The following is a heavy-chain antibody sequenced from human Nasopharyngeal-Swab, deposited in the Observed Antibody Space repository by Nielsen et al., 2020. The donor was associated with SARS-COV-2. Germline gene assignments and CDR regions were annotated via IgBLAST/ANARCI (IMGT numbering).Heavy chain of an antibody. V-gene: IGHV3-21*01. J-gene: IGHJ6*02. Sequence: GESLKISCAASVFTFSSYSMNWVRQAPGKGLEWVSSISSSSSYIYYADSVKGRFTISRDNAKNSLYLQMNSLRAEDTAVYYCAKMTTVTTVWPPGYYYGMDVWGQGTTVTVSS. D-gene: IGHD4-17*01. CDR1: VFTFSSYS. CDR2: ISSSSSYI. CDR3: AKMTTVTTVWPPGYYYGMDV.